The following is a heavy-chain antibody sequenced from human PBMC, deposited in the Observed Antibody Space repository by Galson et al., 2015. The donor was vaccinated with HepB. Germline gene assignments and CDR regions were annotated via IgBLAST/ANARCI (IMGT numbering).Heavy chain of an antibody. CDR3: ARVMRGGSRAGMDV. D-gene: IGHD3-16*01. J-gene: IGHJ6*02. V-gene: IGHV3-48*02. CDR2: ISSSSSNI. Sequence: SLRLSCAASGFTFSSYSMNWVRQAPGKGLEWVSYISSSSSNIYYADSVKGRFTISRDNAKNSLYLQMNSLRDEDTAVYYCARVMRGGSRAGMDVWGQGTTVTVSS. CDR1: GFTFSSYS.